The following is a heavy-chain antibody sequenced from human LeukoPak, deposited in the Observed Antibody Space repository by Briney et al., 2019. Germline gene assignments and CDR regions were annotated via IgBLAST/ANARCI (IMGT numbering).Heavy chain of an antibody. CDR1: LHTLTIYY. J-gene: IGHJ6*03. CDR3: ARLGCSGGSCYPDYYYYYMDV. CDR2: LYPGDPDT. D-gene: IGHD2-15*01. Sequence: GAPVKIYRTGFLHTLTIYYIARVCHMSRQGLERMAILYPGDPDTRYSPSFQGQVTISADKSISTAYLQWSSLKASDTAMYYCARLGCSGGSCYPDYYYYYMDVWGKGTTVTVSS. V-gene: IGHV5-51*01.